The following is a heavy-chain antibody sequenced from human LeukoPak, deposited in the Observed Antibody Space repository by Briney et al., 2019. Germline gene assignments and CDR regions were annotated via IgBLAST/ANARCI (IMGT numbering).Heavy chain of an antibody. Sequence: GGSLRLSCAASGFTFSSYSMNRIRQAPGKGLEWVSYISSSGSTIFYADSVKGRFTISRDNAKNSLYLQMNSLRAEDTAVYYCARSVVAATETFDYWGQGTLVTVSS. CDR2: ISSSGSTI. J-gene: IGHJ4*02. CDR1: GFTFSSYS. CDR3: ARSVVAATETFDY. D-gene: IGHD2-15*01. V-gene: IGHV3-48*04.